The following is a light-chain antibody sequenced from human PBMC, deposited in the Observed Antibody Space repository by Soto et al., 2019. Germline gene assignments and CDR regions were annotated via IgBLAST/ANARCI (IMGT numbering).Light chain of an antibody. CDR1: QSVSSSN. Sequence: EIVLTQSPGTLSLSPGERTTLSCRASQSVSSSNLLWYQQKRGQAPRLLIYGAYKRATGIPDRFSGSGSVTDFTLTISRLEPEDFALYYCQHYGNSPPYTFGQGTKVEIK. V-gene: IGKV3-20*01. CDR3: QHYGNSPPYT. CDR2: GAY. J-gene: IGKJ2*01.